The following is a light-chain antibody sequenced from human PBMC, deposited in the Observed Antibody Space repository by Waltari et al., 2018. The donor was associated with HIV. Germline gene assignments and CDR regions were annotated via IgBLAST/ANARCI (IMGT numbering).Light chain of an antibody. Sequence: SFELTQPPSLSVSPGQTANISCSGEKMGEKYVSWYQQKSGQSPVVVIFQDKRRPSGISERFSGSNSGNTATLTISGTQSIDEADYYCQAWDRTTGVFGTGTKLTVL. V-gene: IGLV3-1*01. CDR3: QAWDRTTGV. CDR2: QDK. CDR1: KMGEKY. J-gene: IGLJ1*01.